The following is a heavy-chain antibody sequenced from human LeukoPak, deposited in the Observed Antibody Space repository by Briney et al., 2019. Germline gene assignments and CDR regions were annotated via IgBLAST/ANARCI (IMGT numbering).Heavy chain of an antibody. J-gene: IGHJ4*02. CDR2: IYYSGST. D-gene: IGHD3-22*01. V-gene: IGHV4-59*08. CDR1: GGSISSYY. CDR3: ARVGSYDSSGYYYFDY. Sequence: SETLSLTCTVSGGSISSYYWSWIRPPPGKGLEWIGYIYYSGSTYYNPSLKSRVTISVDTSKNQFSLKLSAVTAADTAVYYCARVGSYDSSGYYYFDYWGQGTLVTVSS.